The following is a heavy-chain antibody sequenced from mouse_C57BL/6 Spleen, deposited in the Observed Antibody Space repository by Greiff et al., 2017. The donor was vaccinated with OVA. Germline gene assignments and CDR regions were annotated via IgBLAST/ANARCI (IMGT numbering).Heavy chain of an antibody. CDR3: ARDVDY. CDR2: INPGSGGT. CDR1: GYAFTNYL. V-gene: IGHV1-54*01. Sequence: VQLQQSGAELVRPGTSVKVSCKASGYAFTNYLIEWVKQRPGQGLEWIGVINPGSGGTKYNEKFKGKATLTAYKSSSTAYMQLSSLTSEDSAVYFCARDVDYWGQGTTLTVSS. J-gene: IGHJ2*01.